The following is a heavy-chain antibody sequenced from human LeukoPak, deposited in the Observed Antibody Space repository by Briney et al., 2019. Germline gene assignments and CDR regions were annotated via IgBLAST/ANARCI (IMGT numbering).Heavy chain of an antibody. V-gene: IGHV1-2*06. CDR1: GYTFTGYY. CDR3: GRGRREINWFDP. CDR2: INPNSGGT. J-gene: IGHJ5*02. Sequence: ASVKVSCKASGYTFTGYYMHWVRQAPGQGLEWMGRINPNSGGTNYAQKFQGRVTMTRDTSISTAYMELSRLRSDDTAVYYCGRGRREINWFDPWGQGTLVTVSS.